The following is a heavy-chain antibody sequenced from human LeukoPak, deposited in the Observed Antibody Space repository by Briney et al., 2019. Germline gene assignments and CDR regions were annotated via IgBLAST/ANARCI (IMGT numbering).Heavy chain of an antibody. CDR2: IVVGSGNT. CDR3: ARDSVSRGGEYYFDY. Sequence: ASVKVSCKASGFTFTSSAMQWVRQARGQRLEWIGWIVVGSGNTNYAQKFQERVTITRDMSTSTAYMELSSLRSEDTAVYYCARDSVSRGGEYYFDYWGQGTLVTVSS. V-gene: IGHV1-58*02. J-gene: IGHJ4*02. D-gene: IGHD2-15*01. CDR1: GFTFTSSA.